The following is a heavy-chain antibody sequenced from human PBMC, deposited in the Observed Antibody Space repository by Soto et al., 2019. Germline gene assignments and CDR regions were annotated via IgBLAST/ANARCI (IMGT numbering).Heavy chain of an antibody. CDR3: ARDSPRDIVVVVAASDAFDI. D-gene: IGHD2-15*01. J-gene: IGHJ3*02. CDR1: GYTFTSYG. CDR2: ISAYNGNT. V-gene: IGHV1-18*01. Sequence: ASVKVSCKASGYTFTSYGISWVRQAHGQGLEWMGWISAYNGNTNYAQKLQGRVTMTTDTSTSTAYMELRSLRSDDTAVYYCARDSPRDIVVVVAASDAFDIWGQGTMVTVSS.